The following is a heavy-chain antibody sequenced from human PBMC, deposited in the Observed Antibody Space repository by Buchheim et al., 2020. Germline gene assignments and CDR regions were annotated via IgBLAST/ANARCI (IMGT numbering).Heavy chain of an antibody. Sequence: QVQLVESGGGVVQPGRSLRLSCAASGFTFSSYGMPWVRQAPGKGLEWVAVISYDGSNKYYADSVKGRFTISRDNSKNTLYLQMNSLRAEDTAVYYCAKGPPSLGYCSSTSCYTGDDYWGQGTL. J-gene: IGHJ4*02. V-gene: IGHV3-30*18. CDR1: GFTFSSYG. CDR2: ISYDGSNK. CDR3: AKGPPSLGYCSSTSCYTGDDY. D-gene: IGHD2-2*02.